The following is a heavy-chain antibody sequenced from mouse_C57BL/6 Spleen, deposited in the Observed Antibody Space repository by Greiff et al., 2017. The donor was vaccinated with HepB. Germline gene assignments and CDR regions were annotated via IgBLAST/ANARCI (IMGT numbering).Heavy chain of an antibody. D-gene: IGHD2-1*01. CDR2: IYPYNGVS. J-gene: IGHJ1*03. CDR3: ARSLYYGNYDWYFDV. Sequence: VQLKQSGPELVKPGASVKISCKASGYSFTGYYMHWVKQSHGNILDWIGYIYPYNGVSSYNQKFKGKATLTVDKSSSTAYMELRSLTSEDSAVYYCARSLYYGNYDWYFDVWGTGTTVTVSS. CDR1: GYSFTGYY. V-gene: IGHV1-31*01.